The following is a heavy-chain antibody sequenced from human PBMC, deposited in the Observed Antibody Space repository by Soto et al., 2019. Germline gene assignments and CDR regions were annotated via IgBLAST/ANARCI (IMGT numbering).Heavy chain of an antibody. V-gene: IGHV1-18*01. Sequence: GASVKVSCKASGYTFTSYGISWVRQAPGQGLEWMGWISAYNGNTNYAQKLQGRVTMTTDTSTSTAYMELRSLRSGDTAVYYCARGKLAGRVIAVAGHFDYWGQGTLVTVSS. CDR1: GYTFTSYG. CDR3: ARGKLAGRVIAVAGHFDY. J-gene: IGHJ4*02. D-gene: IGHD6-19*01. CDR2: ISAYNGNT.